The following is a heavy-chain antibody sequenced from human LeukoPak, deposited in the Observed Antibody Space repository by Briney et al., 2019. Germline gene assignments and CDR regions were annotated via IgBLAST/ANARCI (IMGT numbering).Heavy chain of an antibody. Sequence: SETLSLTCTVYGGSISIYYWSWIRQPPGKGLEWIGYIYYSGSTYYNPSLKSRVTISVDTSKNQFSLKLSSVTAADTAVYYCASGYYDSSGYYGMDVWGQGTTVTVSS. D-gene: IGHD3-22*01. J-gene: IGHJ6*02. V-gene: IGHV4-59*06. CDR1: GGSISIYY. CDR2: IYYSGST. CDR3: ASGYYDSSGYYGMDV.